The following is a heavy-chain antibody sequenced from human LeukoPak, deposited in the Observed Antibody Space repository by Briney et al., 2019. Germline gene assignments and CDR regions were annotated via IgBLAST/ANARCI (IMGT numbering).Heavy chain of an antibody. Sequence: GGSLRLSCAASGFSFTTYWMSWVRQAPGKGLEWVANIKQDGTEKYYVDSVKGRFTISRENAENSLYLQMNSLRVEDTAVYYCAKLAKYFYGAETFYFFEHWGQGTPVTASS. V-gene: IGHV3-7*01. J-gene: IGHJ4*02. CDR1: GFSFTTYW. CDR3: AKLAKYFYGAETFYFFEH. CDR2: IKQDGTEK. D-gene: IGHD3-10*01.